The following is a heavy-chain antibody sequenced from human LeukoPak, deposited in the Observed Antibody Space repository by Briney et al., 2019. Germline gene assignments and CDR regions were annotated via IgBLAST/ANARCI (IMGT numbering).Heavy chain of an antibody. Sequence: PGGSLRLSCAASGFTFSSYRMNWVRQAPGRGLEWVANIKQDGSEKYYVDSVKGRFTISRDNAKNSLYLQMSSLRAEDTAVYYCARSYYYVSGSRDYWGQGTLVTVSS. CDR3: ARSYYYVSGSRDY. V-gene: IGHV3-7*04. CDR2: IKQDGSEK. J-gene: IGHJ4*02. D-gene: IGHD3-10*01. CDR1: GFTFSSYR.